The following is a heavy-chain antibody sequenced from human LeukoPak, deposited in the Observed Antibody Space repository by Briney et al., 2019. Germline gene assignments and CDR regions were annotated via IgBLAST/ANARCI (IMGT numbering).Heavy chain of an antibody. Sequence: GASVKLSCKVSGYTLTELSMHWVRQAPGKGLEWMGGFDPEDGETIYAQKFQGRVTMTEDTSTDTAYMELSSLRSEDTAVYYCATSWGIAVAGHVGAFDYWGQGTLVTVSS. CDR3: ATSWGIAVAGHVGAFDY. CDR1: GYTLTELS. V-gene: IGHV1-24*01. CDR2: FDPEDGET. D-gene: IGHD6-19*01. J-gene: IGHJ4*02.